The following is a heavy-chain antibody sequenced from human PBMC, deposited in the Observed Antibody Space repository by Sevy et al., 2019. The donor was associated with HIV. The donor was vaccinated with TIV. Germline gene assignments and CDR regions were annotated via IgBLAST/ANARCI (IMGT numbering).Heavy chain of an antibody. CDR3: TGLEGGSSWSYFDY. CDR2: IKSKTDGGTT. D-gene: IGHD6-13*01. J-gene: IGHJ4*02. V-gene: IGHV3-15*01. CDR1: GFTFSNAW. Sequence: GGSLRLSCAASGFTFSNAWMSWVRQAPGKGLEWVGRIKSKTDGGTTDYAAPVKGRFTISRDDSKITLYLQINSLKTEDTAVYYCTGLEGGSSWSYFDYWGQGTLVTVSS.